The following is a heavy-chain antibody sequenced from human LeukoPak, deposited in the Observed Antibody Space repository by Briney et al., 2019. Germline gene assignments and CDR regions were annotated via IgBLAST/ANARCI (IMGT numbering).Heavy chain of an antibody. CDR1: GFTFSRHS. CDR2: ISSSSSYI. Sequence: GGSLRLSCAASGFTFSRHSINWVRQAPGKGLEWVSSISSSSSYIYYADSVKGRFTISRDNAKNSLYLQMNSLRAEDTAVYYCAKDWSKVSGGDPPIWGQGTLVTVSS. D-gene: IGHD2-21*02. V-gene: IGHV3-21*01. CDR3: AKDWSKVSGGDPPI. J-gene: IGHJ4*02.